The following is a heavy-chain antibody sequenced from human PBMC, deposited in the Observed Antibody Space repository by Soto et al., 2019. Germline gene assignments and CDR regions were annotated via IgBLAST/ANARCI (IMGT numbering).Heavy chain of an antibody. CDR3: ARWTHSRVEGRGGGNYYYGMDV. J-gene: IGHJ6*02. CDR2: IIPIFGTA. Sequence: SVKVSCKASGGTFSSYAVSWVRQAPGQGLEWMGGIIPIFGTANYAQKFQGRVTITADESTSTAYMELSSLRSEDTAVYYCARWTHSRVEGRGGGNYYYGMDVWGQGTTVTVSS. CDR1: GGTFSSYA. V-gene: IGHV1-69*13. D-gene: IGHD3-10*01.